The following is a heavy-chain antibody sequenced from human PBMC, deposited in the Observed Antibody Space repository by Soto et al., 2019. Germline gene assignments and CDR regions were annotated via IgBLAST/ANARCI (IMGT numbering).Heavy chain of an antibody. CDR2: INYRGIT. J-gene: IGHJ6*02. CDR3: ARAPMDDYGNYYDGMDA. CDR1: GGSFRGYS. V-gene: IGHV4-34*01. Sequence: QVQLQQWGAGLLKPSETLSLTCGVSGGSFRGYSWNWIRQSPEKGLEWIGEINYRGITSYNPSLRSRVTISLDTSTNRFSLTLTSVTAADTAIYYCARAPMDDYGNYYDGMDAWGQGTTITVS. D-gene: IGHD4-17*01.